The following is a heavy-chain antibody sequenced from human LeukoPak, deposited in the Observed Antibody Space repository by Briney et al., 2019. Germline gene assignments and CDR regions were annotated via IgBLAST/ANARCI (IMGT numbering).Heavy chain of an antibody. CDR3: ARDQKSTSCYDY. D-gene: IGHD2-2*01. CDR2: IHYSGST. CDR1: GGSMSNYY. J-gene: IGHJ4*02. V-gene: IGHV4-59*01. Sequence: SETLSLTCTVSGGSMSNYYWSWIRQSPGRGLEWIGYIHYSGSTNYNPSLKSRVTISVDTSKNQFSLKLSSVTAADTAVYFCARDQKSTSCYDYWGPGTLVTVSS.